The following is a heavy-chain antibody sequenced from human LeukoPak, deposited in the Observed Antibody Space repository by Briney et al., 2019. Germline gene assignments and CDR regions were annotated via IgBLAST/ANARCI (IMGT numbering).Heavy chain of an antibody. CDR2: INPNSGGT. D-gene: IGHD5-12*01. CDR3: ARDRGSYSGYDWDC. V-gene: IGHV1-2*02. Sequence: ASVKVSCKAPGGTFSSYAVSWVRQAPGQGLEWMGWINPNSGGTNYAQKFQGRVTMTRDTSISTAYMELSRLRSDDTAVYYCARDRGSYSGYDWDCWGQGTLVTVSS. CDR1: GGTFSSYA. J-gene: IGHJ4*02.